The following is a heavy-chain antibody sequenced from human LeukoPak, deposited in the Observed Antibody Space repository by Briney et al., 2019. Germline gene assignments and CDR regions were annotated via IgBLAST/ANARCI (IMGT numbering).Heavy chain of an antibody. V-gene: IGHV4-34*01. D-gene: IGHD2-21*02. CDR1: GGSFSGYY. CDR3: ARRRAYCGGDCYTLLFDY. Sequence: SETLSLTCAVYGGSFSGYYWSWIRQPPGKGLEWIGEINHSGSTNYNPSLKSRVTISVDTSKNQFSLKLSPVTAADTAVYYCARRRAYCGGDCYTLLFDYWGQGTLVTVSS. CDR2: INHSGST. J-gene: IGHJ4*02.